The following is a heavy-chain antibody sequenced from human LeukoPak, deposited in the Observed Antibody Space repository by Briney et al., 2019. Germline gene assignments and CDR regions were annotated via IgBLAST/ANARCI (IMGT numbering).Heavy chain of an antibody. CDR3: AKGIWSGYRWYFDY. CDR1: GFTFSSYA. CDR2: ISASGGST. D-gene: IGHD3-3*01. J-gene: IGHJ4*02. V-gene: IGHV3-23*01. Sequence: GGSLRLSCAASGFTFSSYAMSWVRQAPGKGPKWVSAISASGGSTYYADSVKGRFTISRDNSKNTLYLQMNSLRAEDTAVYYCAKGIWSGYRWYFDYWGQGTLVTVSS.